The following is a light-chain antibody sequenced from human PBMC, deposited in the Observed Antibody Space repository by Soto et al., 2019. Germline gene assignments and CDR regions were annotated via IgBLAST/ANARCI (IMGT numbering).Light chain of an antibody. CDR3: QQYNTYPLT. CDR1: QSISSW. J-gene: IGKJ4*01. Sequence: DIQMTQSPSTLSASVGDRVTITCRASQSISSWLAWYQQKPGKAPKFLLFKASSLESGVPSRFSGSGSGTEFTLTISSLQPDDFATYYCQQYNTYPLTFGGGTKVEI. CDR2: KAS. V-gene: IGKV1-5*03.